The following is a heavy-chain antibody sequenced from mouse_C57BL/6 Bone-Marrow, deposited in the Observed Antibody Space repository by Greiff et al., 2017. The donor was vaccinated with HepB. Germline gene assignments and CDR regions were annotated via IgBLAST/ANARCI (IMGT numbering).Heavy chain of an antibody. V-gene: IGHV1-26*01. CDR1: GYTFTDYY. CDR2: INPNNGGT. D-gene: IGHD2-4*01. J-gene: IGHJ3*01. Sequence: EVQLQQSGPELVKPGASVKISCKASGYTFTDYYMNWVKQSHGKSLEWIGDINPNNGGTSYNQKFKGKATLTVDKSSSTAYMALRSLTSEDSAVYYCAMEYYDYDTWFAYWGQGTLVTVSA. CDR3: AMEYYDYDTWFAY.